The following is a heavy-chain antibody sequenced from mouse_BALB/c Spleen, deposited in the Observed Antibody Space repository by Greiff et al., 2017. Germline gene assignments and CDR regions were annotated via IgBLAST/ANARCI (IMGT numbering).Heavy chain of an antibody. D-gene: IGHD1-1*01. V-gene: IGHV2-6-7*01. J-gene: IGHJ4*01. CDR2: IWGDGST. CDR3: ARGGYGSSFYAMDY. Sequence: VQRVESGPGLVAPSQSLSITCTVSGFSLTGYGVNWVRQPPGKGLEWLGMIWGDGSTDYNSALKSRLSISKDNSKSQVFLKMNSLQTDDTARYYCARGGYGSSFYAMDYWGQGTSVTVSS. CDR1: GFSLTGYG.